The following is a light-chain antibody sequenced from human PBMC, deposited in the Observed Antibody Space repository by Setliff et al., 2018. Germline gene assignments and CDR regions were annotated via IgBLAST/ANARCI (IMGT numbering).Light chain of an antibody. Sequence: QSALTQPASVSGSPGQSITISCTGISSDVGGYNYVSWYQQHPGKAPKLMIYDVSKRPSGVSNRFSGSKSGNTASMTISGLQAEDEADYYCSSYTSSSPYVVGTGTKVTVL. V-gene: IGLV2-14*01. J-gene: IGLJ1*01. CDR1: SSDVGGYNY. CDR2: DVS. CDR3: SSYTSSSPYV.